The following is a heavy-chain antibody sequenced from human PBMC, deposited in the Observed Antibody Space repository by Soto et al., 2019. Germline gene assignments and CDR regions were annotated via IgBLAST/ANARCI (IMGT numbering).Heavy chain of an antibody. J-gene: IGHJ4*02. Sequence: PSETLSLTCTVSGDSIRSSYWTWIRQAPGRGLEWIGDIYHTGTTNYNPSLKSRVSISVDTSKNQFSLRLRSVTAADTAIYFCAKIYAGSNDETMFTVFDHWGQGTLVTVSS. CDR2: IYHTGTT. D-gene: IGHD6-13*01. CDR1: GDSIRSSY. CDR3: AKIYAGSNDETMFTVFDH. V-gene: IGHV4-59*03.